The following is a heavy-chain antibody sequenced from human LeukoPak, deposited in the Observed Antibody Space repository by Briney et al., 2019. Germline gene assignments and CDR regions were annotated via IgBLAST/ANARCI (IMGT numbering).Heavy chain of an antibody. CDR1: GYSITTGYF. Sequence: SETLSLTCTVSGYSITTGYFWAWIRQPPGKGLEWIGSISHGAGTYYSPSLKSRVTMSLDTSKNQFSVNLNSVTAADTAVYHCARDHDVWVAPYFDYWGQGNLVSVSP. V-gene: IGHV4-38-2*02. CDR2: ISHGAGT. D-gene: IGHD5-12*01. CDR3: ARDHDVWVAPYFDY. J-gene: IGHJ4*02.